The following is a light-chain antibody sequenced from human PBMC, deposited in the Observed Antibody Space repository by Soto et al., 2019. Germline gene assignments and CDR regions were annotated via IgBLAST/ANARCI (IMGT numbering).Light chain of an antibody. J-gene: IGKJ2*01. Sequence: EIVLTQSPGTLSLSPGERVTLSCRASQSVSSSYLAWYQQKLGQAPRLLIYGVSSRATGIPDRFSGSGSGTDFTLTIRRLEPEDFAVYYCQQYGSSPLYTFGPGTKLEIK. CDR3: QQYGSSPLYT. V-gene: IGKV3-20*01. CDR1: QSVSSSY. CDR2: GVS.